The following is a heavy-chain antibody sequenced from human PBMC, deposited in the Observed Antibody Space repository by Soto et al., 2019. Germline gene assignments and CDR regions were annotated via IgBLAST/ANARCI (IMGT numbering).Heavy chain of an antibody. CDR3: VIFCSSTNCYVYGVNV. J-gene: IGHJ6*02. D-gene: IGHD2-2*01. V-gene: IGHV3-23*01. Sequence: GGSLRLSCAASGFTFSNYAMRWVRQAPGKGLEWVSAISGSGASTYYADFVKGRFTISRDKSKNTLYLQMNSLRAEDPAIYYCVIFCSSTNCYVYGVNVGGQGTTVTVSS. CDR1: GFTFSNYA. CDR2: ISGSGAST.